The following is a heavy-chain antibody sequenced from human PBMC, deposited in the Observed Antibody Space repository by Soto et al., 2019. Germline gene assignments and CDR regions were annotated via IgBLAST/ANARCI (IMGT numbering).Heavy chain of an antibody. CDR2: INPKTRGT. V-gene: IGHV1-2*02. J-gene: IGHJ5*02. CDR1: GYTFTDYF. CDR3: ARVTLKAGNWFDP. Sequence: SSVKVSCKASGYTFTDYFIHWVRQAPGQGFEWMGWINPKTRGTNYAQKFQGRVTMTRDTSNSTAYMELRGLTSDDTAVYYCARVTLKAGNWFDPWGQGTLVIVSS.